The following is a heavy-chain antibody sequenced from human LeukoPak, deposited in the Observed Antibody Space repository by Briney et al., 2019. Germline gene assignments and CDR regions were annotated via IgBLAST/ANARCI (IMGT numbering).Heavy chain of an antibody. Sequence: ASVKVSCKASGYTFTGYYMHWVRQAPGQGLEWMGWINPNSGGTNYAQKFQGRVTMTRDTSISTAYMELSRLRSDDTAVYYCAKGQTSYTRHFDYWGQGTLVTVSS. CDR2: INPNSGGT. CDR1: GYTFTGYY. CDR3: AKGQTSYTRHFDY. V-gene: IGHV1-2*02. J-gene: IGHJ4*02. D-gene: IGHD3-16*02.